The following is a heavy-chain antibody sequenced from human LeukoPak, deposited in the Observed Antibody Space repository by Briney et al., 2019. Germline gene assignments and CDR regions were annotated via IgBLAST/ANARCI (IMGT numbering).Heavy chain of an antibody. CDR2: IYWDDDK. CDR1: GFSLSTSGVG. D-gene: IGHD6-19*01. J-gene: IGHJ1*01. V-gene: IGHV2-5*02. Sequence: SGPTLVNPPQTLTLTCTFSGFSLSTSGVGVGWIRQPPGKALEWLALIYWDDDKRYSPSLKSRLTITKDTSKNQVVLTMTNMDPVDTATYYCAHRLSIKQWLVREVDAEYFQHWGQGTLVTVSS. CDR3: AHRLSIKQWLVREVDAEYFQH.